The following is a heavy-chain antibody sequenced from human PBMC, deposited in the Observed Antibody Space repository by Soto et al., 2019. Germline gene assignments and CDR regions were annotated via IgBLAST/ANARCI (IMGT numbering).Heavy chain of an antibody. CDR2: IKSKTDGGTT. J-gene: IGHJ3*02. D-gene: IGHD4-17*01. V-gene: IGHV3-15*01. CDR3: TTEGTAGGDLDAFDI. Sequence: GGSLRLSCAASGFTFSNAWMSWVRQAPGKGLEWVGRIKSKTDGGTTDYAAPVKGRFTISRDDSKNTLYLQMNSLKTEDTAVYYCTTEGTAGGDLDAFDIWGQGTMVTVSS. CDR1: GFTFSNAW.